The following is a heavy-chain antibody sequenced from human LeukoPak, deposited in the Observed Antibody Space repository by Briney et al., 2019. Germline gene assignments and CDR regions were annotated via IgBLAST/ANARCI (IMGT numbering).Heavy chain of an antibody. CDR2: ISSSSSAI. CDR3: ARISYSGSHDAFDI. Sequence: PGGSQRLSCAASGFTFSAYSMNWVRQAPGKGLEWVSYISSSSSAISYADSVKGRFTISRDNAKNSLYLQMNSLRAEDTAIYYCARISYSGSHDAFDIWGQGTMVTVSS. V-gene: IGHV3-48*04. J-gene: IGHJ3*02. CDR1: GFTFSAYS. D-gene: IGHD1-26*01.